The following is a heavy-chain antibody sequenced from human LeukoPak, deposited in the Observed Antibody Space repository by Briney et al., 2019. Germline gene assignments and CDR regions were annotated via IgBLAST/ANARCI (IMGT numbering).Heavy chain of an antibody. CDR1: GFTFSSYA. CDR3: AKGEIAVAGLYYYMDV. D-gene: IGHD6-19*01. J-gene: IGHJ6*03. Sequence: PGGSLRLSCAASGFTFSSYAMSWVRQAPGKGLEWVSAISGSGGSTYYADSVKGRFTISRDNSKNTLYLQMNSLRAEDAAVYYCAKGEIAVAGLYYYMDVWGKGTTVTVSS. V-gene: IGHV3-23*01. CDR2: ISGSGGST.